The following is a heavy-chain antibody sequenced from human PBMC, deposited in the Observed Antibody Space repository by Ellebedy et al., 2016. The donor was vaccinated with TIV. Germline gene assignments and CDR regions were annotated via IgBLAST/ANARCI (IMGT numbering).Heavy chain of an antibody. Sequence: SETLSLTCTVSGGSISIYYWGWIRQPPGKGLEWIGSIYYSGSTYYNPSLKSRVTISVDTSKNQFSLKLSSVTAADTAVYYCARHRRVANGWSTGWFDPWGQGTLVTVSS. D-gene: IGHD6-19*01. CDR3: ARHRRVANGWSTGWFDP. J-gene: IGHJ5*02. CDR1: GGSISIYY. CDR2: IYYSGST. V-gene: IGHV4-39*01.